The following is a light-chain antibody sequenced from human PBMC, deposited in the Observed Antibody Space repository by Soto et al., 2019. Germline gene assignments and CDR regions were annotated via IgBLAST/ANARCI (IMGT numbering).Light chain of an antibody. CDR2: RND. CDR1: SSNIGRNY. J-gene: IGLJ1*01. V-gene: IGLV1-47*01. CDR3: AAWDDSLSGFDV. Sequence: QPVLTQPPSASGTPGQRVTISCSGSSSNIGRNYVYWYQQPPGTAPKLLIYRNDQRPSGVPDRISGSKSGTSASLAISGLRSEDEADYYCAAWDDSLSGFDVFGTGTKLTVL.